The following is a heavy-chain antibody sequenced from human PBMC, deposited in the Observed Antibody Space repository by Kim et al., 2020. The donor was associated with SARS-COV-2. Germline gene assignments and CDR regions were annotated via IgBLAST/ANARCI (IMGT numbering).Heavy chain of an antibody. V-gene: IGHV3-72*01. Sequence: GGSLRLSCAASGFTFSDHYMDWVRQAPGKGLEWVGRTRNKANSYTTEYAASVKGRFTISRDDSKNSLYLQMNSLKTEDTAVYYCARLVWRTGAAFDIWGQGTMVTVSS. D-gene: IGHD2-8*02. CDR3: ARLVWRTGAAFDI. CDR2: TRNKANSYTT. CDR1: GFTFSDHY. J-gene: IGHJ3*02.